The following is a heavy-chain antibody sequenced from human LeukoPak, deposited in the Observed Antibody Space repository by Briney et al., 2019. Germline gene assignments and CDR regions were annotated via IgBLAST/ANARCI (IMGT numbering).Heavy chain of an antibody. J-gene: IGHJ4*02. CDR3: ARGRTSDFDY. CDR1: GGAFSGYY. D-gene: IGHD1-1*01. V-gene: IGHV4-34*01. CDR2: INHSGST. Sequence: KPSETPSLNCAVYGGAFSGYYWSWIRQPPGKGLEWIGEINHSGSTNYNPSLKSRVTISVDTSKNQFSLKLSSVTAADTAVYYCARGRTSDFDYWGQGTLVTVSS.